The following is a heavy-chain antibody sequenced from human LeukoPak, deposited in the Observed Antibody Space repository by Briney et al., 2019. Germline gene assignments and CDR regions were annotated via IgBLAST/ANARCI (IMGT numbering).Heavy chain of an antibody. J-gene: IGHJ6*02. V-gene: IGHV1-69*04. Sequence: GAPVKVSCKASGGTFSSYAISWVRQAPGQGLEWMGRIIPILGIANYAQKFQGRVTITADKSTSTAYMELSSLRSEDTAVYYCAREARDYYYYGMDVWGQGTTVTVSS. CDR1: GGTFSSYA. CDR2: IIPILGIA. CDR3: AREARDYYYYGMDV.